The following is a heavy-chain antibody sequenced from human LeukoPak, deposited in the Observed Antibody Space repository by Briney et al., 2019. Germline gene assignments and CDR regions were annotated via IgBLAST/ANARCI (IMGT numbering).Heavy chain of an antibody. J-gene: IGHJ4*02. D-gene: IGHD4-23*01. CDR3: ARGRGGTLSFDY. CDR1: GGSINSYY. V-gene: IGHV4-4*07. Sequence: SETLSLTCTVSGGSINSYYWSWIRQPAGKGLEWIGRIYTSGSTNYNPSLKNRVTMSVDTSKKQFSLKLSSVTAADTAVYYCARGRGGTLSFDYWGQGTLVTVSS. CDR2: IYTSGST.